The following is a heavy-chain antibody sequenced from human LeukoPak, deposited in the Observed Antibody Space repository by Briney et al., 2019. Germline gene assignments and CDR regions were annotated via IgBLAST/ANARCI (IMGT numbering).Heavy chain of an antibody. CDR1: GGSISSYY. V-gene: IGHV4-4*07. J-gene: IGHJ5*02. Sequence: NPSETLSLTCTVSGGSISSYYWSWIRQPAGKGLEWIGRIYTSGSTNYNPSLKSRVTMSVDTSKNQFSLKLSSVTAADTAVYYCARLSTMIVVAEGWFDPWGQGTLVTVSS. CDR2: IYTSGST. CDR3: ARLSTMIVVAEGWFDP. D-gene: IGHD3-22*01.